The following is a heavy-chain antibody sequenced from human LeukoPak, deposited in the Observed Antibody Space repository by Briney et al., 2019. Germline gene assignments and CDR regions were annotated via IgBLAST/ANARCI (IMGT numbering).Heavy chain of an antibody. CDR1: GGSISSYY. Sequence: PSETLSLTRTVSGGSISSYYWSWIRQPPAKGLEWIGYIYYSGSTNYNPSLKSRVTISVDTSKNQFSLKLSSVTAADTAVYYCARARGYSGYDHSYWCFDLWGRGTLVTVSS. CDR3: ARARGYSGYDHSYWCFDL. J-gene: IGHJ2*01. CDR2: IYYSGST. D-gene: IGHD5-12*01. V-gene: IGHV4-59*01.